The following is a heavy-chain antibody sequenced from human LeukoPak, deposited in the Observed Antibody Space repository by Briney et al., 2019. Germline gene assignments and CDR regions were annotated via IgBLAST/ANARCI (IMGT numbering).Heavy chain of an antibody. CDR3: ARDSGYSSSWYAKWAYYYYMDV. CDR2: IYYSGST. V-gene: IGHV4-59*01. Sequence: PSETLSLTCTVSGGSISSYYWSWIRQPPGKGLEWIGYIYYSGSTNYNPSLKSRVTISVDTSKNQFSLKLSPVTAADTAVYYCARDSGYSSSWYAKWAYYYYMDVWGKGTTVTVSS. CDR1: GGSISSYY. D-gene: IGHD6-13*01. J-gene: IGHJ6*03.